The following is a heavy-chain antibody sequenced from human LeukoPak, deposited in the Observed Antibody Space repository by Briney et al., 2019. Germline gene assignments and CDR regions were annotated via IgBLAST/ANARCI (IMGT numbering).Heavy chain of an antibody. CDR3: ARESGSGSYTYYYHYMDV. CDR1: GGSISSYY. V-gene: IGHV4-59*01. CDR2: IYYSGST. Sequence: SETLSLTCTVSGGSISSYYWSWIRQPPGKGLEWIGYIYYSGSTNYNPSLKSRVTISVDTSKNQFSLKLSSVTAADTAVYYCARESGSGSYTYYYHYMDVWGKGTTVTVSS. D-gene: IGHD1-26*01. J-gene: IGHJ6*03.